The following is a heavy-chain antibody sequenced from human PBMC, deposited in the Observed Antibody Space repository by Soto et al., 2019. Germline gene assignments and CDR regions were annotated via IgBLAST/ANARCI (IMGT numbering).Heavy chain of an antibody. V-gene: IGHV3-30-3*01. CDR1: GFTFSSYA. D-gene: IGHD5-18*01. Sequence: GGSLRLSXAASGFTFSSYAMHWVRQAPGKGLEWVAVISYDGSNKYYADSVKGRFTISRDNSKNTLYLQMNSLRAEDTAVYYCARDPLWGTAMVLWYFDLWGRGTLVTVSS. CDR3: ARDPLWGTAMVLWYFDL. CDR2: ISYDGSNK. J-gene: IGHJ2*01.